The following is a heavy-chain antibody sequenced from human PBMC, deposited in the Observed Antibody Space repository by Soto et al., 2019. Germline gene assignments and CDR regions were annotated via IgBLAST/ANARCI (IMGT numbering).Heavy chain of an antibody. V-gene: IGHV1-18*01. Sequence: GASVKVSCKASGYTFTIYGISWVRQAPGQGLEWMGWISAYNGNTNYAQKLQGRVTMTTDTSTSTAYMELSSLRSDDTAVYYCARHPQHFYDSSGYYWFSGVRDYWGQGTLVTVSS. CDR2: ISAYNGNT. CDR1: GYTFTIYG. D-gene: IGHD3-22*01. CDR3: ARHPQHFYDSSGYYWFSGVRDY. J-gene: IGHJ4*02.